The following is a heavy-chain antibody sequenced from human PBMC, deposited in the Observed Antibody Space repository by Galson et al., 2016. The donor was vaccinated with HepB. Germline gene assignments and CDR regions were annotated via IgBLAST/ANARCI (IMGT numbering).Heavy chain of an antibody. V-gene: IGHV4-59*01. CDR2: IYYSGST. CDR1: GDSINHYY. Sequence: SETLSLTCTVSGDSINHYYWSWIRQPPGKGLEWIGNIYYSGSTIYNPSLESRVTLSVEKSKNQFSLKLRSVTAADTAVYDCARDHRAAGWFDSWGQGALVTVSS. J-gene: IGHJ5*01. CDR3: ARDHRAAGWFDS. D-gene: IGHD3-10*01.